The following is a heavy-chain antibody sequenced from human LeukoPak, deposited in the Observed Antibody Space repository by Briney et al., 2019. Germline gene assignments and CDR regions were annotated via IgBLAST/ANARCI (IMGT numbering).Heavy chain of an antibody. V-gene: IGHV1-18*01. CDR1: GYTFTNYG. D-gene: IGHD2-15*01. CDR3: ARDLFVVAFDY. J-gene: IGHJ4*02. CDR2: ISYPNGNI. Sequence: AAVKVSCKASGYTFTNYGISWVRQAPGQGLEWMGWISYPNGNIKYAQNLQGRVTMTTDTSTSTAYMELRSLRSDDTAVYYCARDLFVVAFDYWGQGTLVTVS.